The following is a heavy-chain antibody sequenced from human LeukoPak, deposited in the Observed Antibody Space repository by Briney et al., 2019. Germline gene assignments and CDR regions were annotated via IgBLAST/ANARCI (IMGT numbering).Heavy chain of an antibody. CDR2: ISGSGGST. D-gene: IGHD3-3*01. CDR1: GFTFSSYA. Sequence: GGSLRLSCAASGFTFSSYAMSWVRQAPGKGLEWVSTISGSGGSTYYADSVKGRFTISRDSSKNTLYLRMNSLRAEDTAVYYCAKDRLYTGQESGSRFDFWGQGTLVTVSS. J-gene: IGHJ4*02. CDR3: AKDRLYTGQESGSRFDF. V-gene: IGHV3-23*01.